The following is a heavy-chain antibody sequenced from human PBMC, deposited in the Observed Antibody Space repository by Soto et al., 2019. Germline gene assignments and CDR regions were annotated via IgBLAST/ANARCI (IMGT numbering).Heavy chain of an antibody. D-gene: IGHD6-13*01. CDR3: ARDRPFCSSWEPMDH. Sequence: ASVKVSCKASGYTFTSYGIGWVRQAPGQGLEWMGWISAYTGDTNYAQKFQGRVTMTTDTSTSTAYMELRSLRSDDTALYYCARDRPFCSSWEPMDHWGQGTLVTVSS. CDR2: ISAYTGDT. CDR1: GYTFTSYG. V-gene: IGHV1-18*04. J-gene: IGHJ4*02.